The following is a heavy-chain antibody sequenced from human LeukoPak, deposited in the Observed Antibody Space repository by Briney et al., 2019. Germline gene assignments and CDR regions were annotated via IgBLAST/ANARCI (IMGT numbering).Heavy chain of an antibody. V-gene: IGHV3-23*01. CDR3: ARSAIAAAGTGAFDS. J-gene: IGHJ3*02. CDR1: GFTFSSYA. D-gene: IGHD6-13*01. CDR2: IRGDDHNT. Sequence: GGSLRLSCAASGFTFSSYAMSWVRQAPGKGLEWVSTIRGDDHNTFYADSVKGRFSISRDNSRNTLFLQMNSLRAEDTAVFYCARSAIAAAGTGAFDSWGQGTVVTVSS.